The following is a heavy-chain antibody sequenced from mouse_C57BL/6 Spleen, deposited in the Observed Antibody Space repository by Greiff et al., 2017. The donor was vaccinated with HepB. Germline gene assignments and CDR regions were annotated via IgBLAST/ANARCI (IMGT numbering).Heavy chain of an antibody. V-gene: IGHV1-54*01. Sequence: VQLKESGAELVRPGTSVKVSCKASGYAFTNYLIEWVKQRPGQGLEWIGVINPGSGGTNYNEKFKGKATLTADKSSSTAYMQLSSLTSEDSAVYFWARSDTTVVALYAMDYWGQGTSVTVSS. D-gene: IGHD1-1*01. J-gene: IGHJ4*01. CDR3: ARSDTTVVALYAMDY. CDR2: INPGSGGT. CDR1: GYAFTNYL.